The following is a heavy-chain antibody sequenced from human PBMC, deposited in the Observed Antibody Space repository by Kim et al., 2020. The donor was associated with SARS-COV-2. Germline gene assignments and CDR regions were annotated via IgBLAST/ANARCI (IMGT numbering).Heavy chain of an antibody. CDR1: GGTFRSYD. CDR2: IIPILGIA. D-gene: IGHD6-19*01. Sequence: SVKVSCKASGGTFRSYDISWVRQAPGQGLEWMGRIIPILGIANYAQKFQGRVTITADKSTSTVYMELSSLRSEDTAVYYCASAGYSSGWYNYYYGMDVWGRGTTVTVSS. CDR3: ASAGYSSGWYNYYYGMDV. V-gene: IGHV1-69*04. J-gene: IGHJ6*02.